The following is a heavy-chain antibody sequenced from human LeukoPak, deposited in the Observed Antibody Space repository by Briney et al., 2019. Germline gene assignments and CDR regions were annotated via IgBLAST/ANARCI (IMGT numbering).Heavy chain of an antibody. V-gene: IGHV3-48*03. CDR1: GFTFSSYE. J-gene: IGHJ4*02. CDR2: ISSSGSTI. CDR3: ARELLWFGDRLSY. Sequence: GGSLRLSCVASGFTFSSYEMNWVRQAPGKGLEWVSYISSSGSTIYYADSVKGRFTISRDNAKNSLYLQMNSLRAGDTAVYYCARELLWFGDRLSYWGQGTLVTVSS. D-gene: IGHD3-10*01.